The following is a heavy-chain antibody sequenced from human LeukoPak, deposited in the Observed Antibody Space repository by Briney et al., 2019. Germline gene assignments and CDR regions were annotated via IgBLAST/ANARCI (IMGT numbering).Heavy chain of an antibody. D-gene: IGHD6-13*01. J-gene: IGHJ4*02. Sequence: PGGSLRLSCAASGFTFSTYWMHWVRHAPGKGLVWVSQINTDGNSTTYADSVKGRFTVSRDNAKNTLYLQMNSLRAEDTAVYYCARELASGDWGQGTLVTVSS. CDR3: ARELASGD. V-gene: IGHV3-74*01. CDR2: INTDGNST. CDR1: GFTFSTYW.